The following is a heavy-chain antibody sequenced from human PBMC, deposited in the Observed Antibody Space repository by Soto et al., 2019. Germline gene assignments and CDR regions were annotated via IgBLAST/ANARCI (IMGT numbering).Heavy chain of an antibody. D-gene: IGHD4-17*01. CDR3: ARFIPHYGDYLRSPFDY. Sequence: ASVKVSCKASGYTFTSYGISWVRLAPGQGLEWMGWISAYNGNTNYAQKLQGRVTMTTDTSTSTAYMELRSLRSDDTAVYYCARFIPHYGDYLRSPFDYWGQGTLVTVSS. CDR1: GYTFTSYG. V-gene: IGHV1-18*01. CDR2: ISAYNGNT. J-gene: IGHJ4*02.